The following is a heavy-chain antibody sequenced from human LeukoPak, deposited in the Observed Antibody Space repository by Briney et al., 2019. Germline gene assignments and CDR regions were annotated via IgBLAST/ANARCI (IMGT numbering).Heavy chain of an antibody. CDR2: IYYSGST. V-gene: IGHV4-30-4*08. CDR3: ASKGPGYRGWFDP. J-gene: IGHJ5*02. CDR1: GGSISSGDYY. Sequence: SETLSLTCTVSGGSISSGDYYWSWIRQPPGKGLEWIGYIYYSGSTYYNPSLKSRVTISVDTSENQFSLKLSSVTAADTAVYYCASKGPGYRGWFDPWGQGTLVTVSS. D-gene: IGHD3-9*01.